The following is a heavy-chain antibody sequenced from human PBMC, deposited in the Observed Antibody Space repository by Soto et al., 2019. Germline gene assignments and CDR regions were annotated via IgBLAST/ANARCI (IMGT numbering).Heavy chain of an antibody. CDR1: GGTFSSYT. V-gene: IGHV1-69*02. D-gene: IGHD3-3*01. Sequence: ASVQVSCKASGGTFSSYTISWVRQAPGQGPEWMGRIIPILGIANYAQKFQGRVTITADKSTSTAYMELSSLRSEDTAVYYCASPSGYSDYWGQGTLVTVSS. CDR2: IIPILGIA. CDR3: ASPSGYSDY. J-gene: IGHJ4*02.